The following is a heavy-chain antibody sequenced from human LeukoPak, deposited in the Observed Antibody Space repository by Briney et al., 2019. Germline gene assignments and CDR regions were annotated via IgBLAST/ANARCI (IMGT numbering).Heavy chain of an antibody. D-gene: IGHD6-19*01. CDR1: GFTVSSNY. CDR3: AKEGTGGWPFDY. CDR2: ISGSRGTT. J-gene: IGHJ4*02. Sequence: GGSLRLSCAASGFTVSSNYMSWVRQAPGKGLEWVSGISGSRGTTYYADSVKGRLTISRDNSKNTLYLQMNSLRAHDTAVYYCAKEGTGGWPFDYWGQGTLVTVSS. V-gene: IGHV3-23*01.